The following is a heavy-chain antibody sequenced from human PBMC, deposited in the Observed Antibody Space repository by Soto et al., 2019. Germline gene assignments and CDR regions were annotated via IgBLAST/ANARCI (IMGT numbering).Heavy chain of an antibody. D-gene: IGHD3-10*01. CDR2: ISRDGTNK. J-gene: IGHJ4*02. Sequence: QVHLVASGGGVIQEGRSLTLSCEASGFTFRRHAIHWVRQAPGQWLEWVAVISRDGTNKYYEDSVKGRFTISRDNSKNTLSLQMNSLRREDTAVYYCARSRNGGVADSFDYWGQGTLVTVSS. V-gene: IGHV3-30-3*01. CDR3: ARSRNGGVADSFDY. CDR1: GFTFRRHA.